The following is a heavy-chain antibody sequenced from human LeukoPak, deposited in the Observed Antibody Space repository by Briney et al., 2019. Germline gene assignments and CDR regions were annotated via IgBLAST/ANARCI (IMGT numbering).Heavy chain of an antibody. Sequence: GGSLRLSCAASGFTFNSNWMHWVRQAPGKGLLWVSRVNTDGSSTTYADFVKGRFTISRDNAKNTLYLQMNSLKAEDTAVYYCARAPRYSSSWFDYWGQGTLVTVSS. D-gene: IGHD6-13*01. CDR1: GFTFNSNW. J-gene: IGHJ4*02. V-gene: IGHV3-74*01. CDR2: VNTDGSST. CDR3: ARAPRYSSSWFDY.